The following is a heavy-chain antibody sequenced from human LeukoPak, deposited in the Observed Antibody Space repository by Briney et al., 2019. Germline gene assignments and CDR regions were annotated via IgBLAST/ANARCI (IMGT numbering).Heavy chain of an antibody. D-gene: IGHD6-13*01. CDR3: ARDRIAAAGWGTCPGY. V-gene: IGHV3-21*01. J-gene: IGHJ4*02. CDR1: GFTFSSYS. CDR2: ISSSSSYI. Sequence: KSGGSLRLSCAASGFTFSSYSMNWVRQAPGKGLEWVSSISSSSSYIYYADSVKGRFTISRDNGKNSLYLQMNSLRAEDTAVYYCARDRIAAAGWGTCPGYWGQGTLVTVSS.